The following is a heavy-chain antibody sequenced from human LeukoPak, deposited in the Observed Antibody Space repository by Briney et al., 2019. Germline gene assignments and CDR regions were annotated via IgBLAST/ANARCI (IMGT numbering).Heavy chain of an antibody. CDR1: GFTFSSYA. J-gene: IGHJ6*02. CDR3: AKAIFGVVPMDV. V-gene: IGHV3-23*01. CDR2: ISGSGGST. Sequence: GGSLRLSCAASGFTFSSYAMSWVRQAPGKGLEWVSAISGSGGSTYYADSVKGRFIISRDNSKNILYLHMNSLRAEDTAVYYCAKAIFGVVPMDVWGQGTTVTVSS. D-gene: IGHD3-3*01.